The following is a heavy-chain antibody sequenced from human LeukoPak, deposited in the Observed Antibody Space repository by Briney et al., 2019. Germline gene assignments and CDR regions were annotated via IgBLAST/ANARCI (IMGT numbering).Heavy chain of an antibody. CDR1: GDSIGTYY. J-gene: IGHJ4*02. D-gene: IGHD6-19*01. Sequence: SETLSLTCTVSGDSIGTYYWSWIRQPPGKGLEWIGYIYYSGSTNYNPSLKSRITISVDTSKNQFSLKLSSVIAADTAVYYCARVRYSSGWYLADYWGQGTLVTVSS. CDR3: ARVRYSSGWYLADY. V-gene: IGHV4-59*01. CDR2: IYYSGST.